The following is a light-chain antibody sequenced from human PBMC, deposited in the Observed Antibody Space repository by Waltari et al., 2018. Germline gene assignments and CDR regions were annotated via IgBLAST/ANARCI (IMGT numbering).Light chain of an antibody. V-gene: IGLV1-40*01. Sequence: QSVLTQPPSVSGAPGQRVTISCTWSSSNIFSFYVVHLDQHLPGTAPKLLIFGFHDGPAGVPDRFSGSKSGTSASLAITGLQAEDEADYYCQSYDNRLSAVVFGGGTKLTVL. CDR2: GFH. J-gene: IGLJ2*01. CDR3: QSYDNRLSAVV. CDR1: SSNIFSFYV.